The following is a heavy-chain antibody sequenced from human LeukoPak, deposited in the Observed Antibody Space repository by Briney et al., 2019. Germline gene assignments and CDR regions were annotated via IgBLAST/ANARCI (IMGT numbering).Heavy chain of an antibody. CDR3: ARKDRNFWSGYYPFDY. V-gene: IGHV3-7*01. J-gene: IGHJ4*02. Sequence: PGGSLRLSCAASGFTFSSYWMSWVRQAPGKGLEWVANIKQDGSEKYYVDSVKGRFTISRDNAKNSLYLQMNSLRAEDTAVYYCARKDRNFWSGYYPFDYWGQGALVTVSS. D-gene: IGHD3-3*01. CDR2: IKQDGSEK. CDR1: GFTFSSYW.